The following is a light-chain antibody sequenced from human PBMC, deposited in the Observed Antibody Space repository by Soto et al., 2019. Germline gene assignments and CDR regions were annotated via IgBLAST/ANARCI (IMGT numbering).Light chain of an antibody. CDR3: QQYGSSLTWT. CDR2: EAL. CDR1: RSISTY. J-gene: IGKJ1*01. V-gene: IGKV3-20*01. Sequence: ETVLTQSPATLSLSPGERATLSCRASRSISTYLAWYQQKPGQAPRLLIYEALNRATGIPARFSGSGSGTDFTLTISRLEPEDFAVYYCQQYGSSLTWTFGQGTKVDIK.